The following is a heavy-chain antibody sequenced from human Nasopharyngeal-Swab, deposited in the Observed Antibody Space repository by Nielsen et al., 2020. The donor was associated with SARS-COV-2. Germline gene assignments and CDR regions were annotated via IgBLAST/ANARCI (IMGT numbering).Heavy chain of an antibody. CDR3: ARDKGLRDYVWGSYRSSHYYYNGMDV. CDR1: GFTFSSYA. CDR2: ISGSGGST. J-gene: IGHJ6*02. V-gene: IGHV3-23*01. D-gene: IGHD3-16*02. Sequence: GGSLRLSCAASGFTFSSYAMSWVRQAPGKGLEWVSAISGSGGSTYYADSVKGRFTISRDNAKNSLYLQMNSLRAEDTAVYYCARDKGLRDYVWGSYRSSHYYYNGMDVWGQGTTVTVSS.